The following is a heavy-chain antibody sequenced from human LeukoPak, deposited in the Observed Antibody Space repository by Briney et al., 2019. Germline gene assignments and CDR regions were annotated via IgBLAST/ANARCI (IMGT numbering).Heavy chain of an antibody. Sequence: SETLSLTCTVSGGSISSSSYYWGWIRQPPGKGLEWIVSIYYSGSTYYNPSLKSRVTISVYTSKNQFSLKLSSVTAADTAVYYCARGGWSGYYSGMDVWGQGTTVTVSS. V-gene: IGHV4-39*07. CDR1: GGSISSSSYY. CDR2: IYYSGST. CDR3: ARGGWSGYYSGMDV. J-gene: IGHJ6*02. D-gene: IGHD3-3*01.